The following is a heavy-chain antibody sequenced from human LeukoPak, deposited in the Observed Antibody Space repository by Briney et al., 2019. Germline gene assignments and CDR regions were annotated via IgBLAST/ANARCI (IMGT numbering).Heavy chain of an antibody. D-gene: IGHD3-3*01. Sequence: GGSLRLSCVASGFTFSSYGMHWVRQAPGKGLEWVAVIWYDGSNTYYADSVKGRFTISRDNSKNTLYLQMNSLRAEDTAVYYCARGGPEWPLDYWGQGTLVTVSS. J-gene: IGHJ4*02. CDR3: ARGGPEWPLDY. V-gene: IGHV3-33*08. CDR1: GFTFSSYG. CDR2: IWYDGSNT.